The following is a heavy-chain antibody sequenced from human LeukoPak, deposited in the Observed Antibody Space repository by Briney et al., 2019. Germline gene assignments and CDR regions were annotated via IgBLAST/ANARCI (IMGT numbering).Heavy chain of an antibody. V-gene: IGHV1-18*01. Sequence: ASVNVSCKASGYTFTSYGISWVRQAPGQGLEWMGWISAYNSNTNYAQKLQGRVTMTTDTSTSTAYMELRSLRSDDTAVYYCARDRGMADGYNTPCYWGQGTLVTVSS. D-gene: IGHD5-24*01. CDR3: ARDRGMADGYNTPCY. CDR1: GYTFTSYG. J-gene: IGHJ4*02. CDR2: ISAYNSNT.